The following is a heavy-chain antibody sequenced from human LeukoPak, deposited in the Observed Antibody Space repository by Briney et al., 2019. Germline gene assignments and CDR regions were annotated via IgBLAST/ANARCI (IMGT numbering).Heavy chain of an antibody. J-gene: IGHJ4*02. V-gene: IGHV1-69*04. CDR3: ATYVDTAMFDDY. CDR2: IIPIFGIA. CDR1: GGTFSSYA. D-gene: IGHD5-18*01. Sequence: GASVKVSCKASGGTFSSYAISWVRQAPGQGLEWMGRIIPIFGIANYAQKFQGRVTITADKSTSTAYMELSSLRSEDTAVYYCATYVDTAMFDDYWGQGTLVTVSS.